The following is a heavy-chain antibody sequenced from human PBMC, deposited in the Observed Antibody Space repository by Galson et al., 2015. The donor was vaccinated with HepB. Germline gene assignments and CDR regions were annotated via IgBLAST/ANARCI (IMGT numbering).Heavy chain of an antibody. D-gene: IGHD2-2*01. V-gene: IGHV3-48*02. CDR2: ISSSSSTI. J-gene: IGHJ5*02. CDR1: GFTFNTYT. Sequence: SLRLSCAASGFTFNTYTLNWIRLAPGKGLEWVSSISSSSSTIYYAASVKGRFTISRDNAKNSLYLQMNSLRDEDTAVYYCVRCTSCPRGWFDPWGQGTQVTVSS. CDR3: VRCTSCPRGWFDP.